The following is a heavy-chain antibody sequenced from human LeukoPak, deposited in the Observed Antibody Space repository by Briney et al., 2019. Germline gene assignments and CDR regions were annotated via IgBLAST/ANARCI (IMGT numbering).Heavy chain of an antibody. J-gene: IGHJ4*02. V-gene: IGHV3-33*01. D-gene: IGHD6-13*01. CDR1: GFTFSSYG. CDR2: IWYDGSNK. Sequence: GGSLRLSCAASGFTFSSYGMHWVRQAPGKGLEWVAVIWYDGSNKYYADSVKDRFTISRDNSKNTLYLQMNSLGGEDTGVYYCARDFEQQLPRGSWGQGTLVTVSS. CDR3: ARDFEQQLPRGS.